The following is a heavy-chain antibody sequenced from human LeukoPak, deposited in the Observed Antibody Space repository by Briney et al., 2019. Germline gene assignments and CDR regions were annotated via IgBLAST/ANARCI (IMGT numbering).Heavy chain of an antibody. J-gene: IGHJ6*02. CDR3: ARGPMVRGWYYYGMDV. CDR2: ICTAGDT. CDR1: GFTFSSYD. V-gene: IGHV3-13*01. D-gene: IGHD3-10*01. Sequence: GGSLRLSCAASGFTFSSYDMHWVRQATGKGLEWVSAICTAGDTYYPGSVKGRFTISRENAKNSLYLQMNSLRAGDTAVYYCARGPMVRGWYYYGMDVWGQGTTVTVSS.